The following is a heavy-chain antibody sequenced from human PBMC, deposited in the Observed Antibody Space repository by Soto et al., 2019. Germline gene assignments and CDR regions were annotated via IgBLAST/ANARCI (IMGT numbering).Heavy chain of an antibody. CDR3: ARDPSSSSGWFDH. J-gene: IGHJ5*02. CDR2: IYHSGST. V-gene: IGHV4-38-2*02. D-gene: IGHD6-6*01. CDR1: GYSISSGYY. Sequence: SETLSLTCAVSGYSISSGYYWGWIRQPPGKGLEWIGSIYHSGSTYYNPSLKSRVTISVDTSKNQFSLKLSSVTAADTAVYYCARDPSSSSGWFDHWGQGTLVTVSS.